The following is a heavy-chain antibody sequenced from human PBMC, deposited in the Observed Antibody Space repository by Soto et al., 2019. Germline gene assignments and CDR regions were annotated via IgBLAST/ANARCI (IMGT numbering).Heavy chain of an antibody. V-gene: IGHV4-39*01. Sequence: QLQLQESGPGLVKPSETLSLTCTVSGGSISSSSYYWGWIRQPPGKGLEWIGRIYYSGSTYYNPALKSRVPISVDTSKNQCSLKLSSVTAADTAVYYCARLIAAAGIYYWYFDLWGRGTLVTVSS. D-gene: IGHD6-13*01. J-gene: IGHJ2*01. CDR2: IYYSGST. CDR1: GGSISSSSYY. CDR3: ARLIAAAGIYYWYFDL.